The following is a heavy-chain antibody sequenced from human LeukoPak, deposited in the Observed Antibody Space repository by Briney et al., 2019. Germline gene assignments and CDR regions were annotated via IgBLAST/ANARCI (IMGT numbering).Heavy chain of an antibody. D-gene: IGHD6-6*01. V-gene: IGHV3-30*18. CDR2: IPYDGSNK. Sequence: PWGSLRLSCAASGFTFSSYGMHWVRQAPGKGLEWVAVIPYDGSNKYYADSVKGRFTISRDNSKNTLYLQMNSLRAEDTAVYYCAKGGIAARPGYGMDVWGQGTTVTVSS. J-gene: IGHJ6*02. CDR1: GFTFSSYG. CDR3: AKGGIAARPGYGMDV.